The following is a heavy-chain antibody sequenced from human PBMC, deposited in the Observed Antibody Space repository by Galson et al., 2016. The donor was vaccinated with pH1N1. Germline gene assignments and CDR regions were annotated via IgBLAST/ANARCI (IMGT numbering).Heavy chain of an antibody. D-gene: IGHD6-13*01. CDR2: ISGSGGSGT. J-gene: IGHJ4*02. CDR1: GFIFVSYA. CDR3: AKGISSTWRSFDS. V-gene: IGHV3-23*01. Sequence: SLRLSCAASGFIFVSYAMTWVRQAPGKGLEWVSSISGSGGSGTYYADSVKGRFTITRDNSKNMLHLQLNSLRAEDTAVYYCAKGISSTWRSFDSWGQGTLVTVSS.